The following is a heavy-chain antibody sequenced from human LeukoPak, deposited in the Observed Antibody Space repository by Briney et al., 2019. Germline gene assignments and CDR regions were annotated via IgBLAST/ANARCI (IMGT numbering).Heavy chain of an antibody. V-gene: IGHV4-34*01. J-gene: IGHJ3*02. Sequence: PGGSLRLSCAASGFIFNTYDMSWIRQPPGKGLEWIGEINHSGSTYYNPSLKSRVTISVDRSKNQFSLKLSSVTAADTAVYYCARIEARKAFDIWGQGTMVTVSS. CDR1: GFIFNTYD. D-gene: IGHD1-14*01. CDR3: ARIEARKAFDI. CDR2: INHSGST.